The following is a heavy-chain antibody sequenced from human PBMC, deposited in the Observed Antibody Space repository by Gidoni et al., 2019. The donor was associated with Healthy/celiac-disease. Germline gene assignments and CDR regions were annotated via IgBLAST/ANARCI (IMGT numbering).Heavy chain of an antibody. Sequence: QVQLVQSGAEVKKPGSSVNVSCKAYGGTVSSYPISCVRQAPGQGLEWMVRIIPFLGIANYAQKFQGRVTITADKSTSTAYMELSSLRSEDTAVYDCARDSGSYHDAFDIWGQGTMVTVSS. J-gene: IGHJ3*02. V-gene: IGHV1-69*04. CDR1: GGTVSSYP. D-gene: IGHD1-26*01. CDR3: ARDSGSYHDAFDI. CDR2: IIPFLGIA.